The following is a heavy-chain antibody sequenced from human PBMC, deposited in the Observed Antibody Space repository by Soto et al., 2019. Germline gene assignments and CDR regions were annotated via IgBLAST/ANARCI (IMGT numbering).Heavy chain of an antibody. CDR2: ISSSSSYI. CDR1: GFTFSSYS. J-gene: IGHJ6*02. CDR3: ARDTHKMYYDFWSGYFRGSPQPEDYYGMDV. V-gene: IGHV3-21*01. Sequence: GGSLRLSCAASGFTFSSYSMNWVRQAPGKGLEWVSSISSSSSYIYYADSVKGRFTISRDNAKNSLYLQMNSLRAEDTAVYYCARDTHKMYYDFWSGYFRGSPQPEDYYGMDVWGQGTTVTVSS. D-gene: IGHD3-3*01.